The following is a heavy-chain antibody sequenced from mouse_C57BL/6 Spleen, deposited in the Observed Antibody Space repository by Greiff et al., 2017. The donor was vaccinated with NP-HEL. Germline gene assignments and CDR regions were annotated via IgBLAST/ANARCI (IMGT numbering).Heavy chain of an antibody. CDR1: GFTFSDYG. D-gene: IGHD2-3*01. Sequence: EVKPMESGGGLVKPGGSLKLSCAASGFTFSDYGMHWVRQAPEKGLEWVAYISSGSSTIYYADTVKGRFTISRDNAKNTLFLQMTSLRSEDTAMYYCARGVYDGYSYYYAMDYWGQGTSVTVSS. CDR2: ISSGSSTI. CDR3: ARGVYDGYSYYYAMDY. J-gene: IGHJ4*01. V-gene: IGHV5-17*01.